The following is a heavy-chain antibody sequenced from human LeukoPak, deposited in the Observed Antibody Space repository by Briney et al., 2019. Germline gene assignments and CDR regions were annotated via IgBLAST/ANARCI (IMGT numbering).Heavy chain of an antibody. CDR2: IHYTGRT. CDR3: ARDHWLKSSKTWYYYGMDV. CDR1: AGSITSDY. J-gene: IGHJ6*02. Sequence: SETLSLTCTVSAGSITSDYWSWVRQPPGKGLEWIGNIHYTGRTSYTASLKSRVTISVDTSKNQFSLKLNSVTAADTAVYYCARDHWLKSSKTWYYYGMDVWGQGTTVTVSS. D-gene: IGHD3-9*01. V-gene: IGHV4-59*12.